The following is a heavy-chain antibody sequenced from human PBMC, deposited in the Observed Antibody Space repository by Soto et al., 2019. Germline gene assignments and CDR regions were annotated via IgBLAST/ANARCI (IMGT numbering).Heavy chain of an antibody. Sequence: QVQLQESGPGLVKPSETLSLTCTVSGGSVSSGNSYWSWIRQPPGKGLEWIGYIYYSGSATYNPSTKSRVTLTVDTSKNQFSLKLSSVTAADTAVYYCARRGGAAAGSYNWFDPWGQGTLVTVSS. D-gene: IGHD6-13*01. J-gene: IGHJ5*02. CDR3: ARRGGAAAGSYNWFDP. CDR1: GGSVSSGNSY. V-gene: IGHV4-61*01. CDR2: IYYSGSA.